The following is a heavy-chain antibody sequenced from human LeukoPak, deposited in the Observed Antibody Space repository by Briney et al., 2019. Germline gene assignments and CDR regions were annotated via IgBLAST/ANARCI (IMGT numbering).Heavy chain of an antibody. D-gene: IGHD4-17*01. CDR1: GFTFSSYA. V-gene: IGHV3-23*01. CDR3: AKRADVYGDLPFDY. J-gene: IGHJ4*02. CDR2: ISGSGGST. Sequence: PGGSLRLSCAASGFTFSSYAMSWVRQAPGKGLEWVSAISGSGGSTYYADSVKGRFTISRDNSKNTLSLQMNRLRAEDPAVYYRAKRADVYGDLPFDYWGQGTLVTVSS.